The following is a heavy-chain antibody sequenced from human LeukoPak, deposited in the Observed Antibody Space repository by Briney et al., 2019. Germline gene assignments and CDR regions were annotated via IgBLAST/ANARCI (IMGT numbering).Heavy chain of an antibody. V-gene: IGHV3-23*01. Sequence: GGSLRLSCAASGFTFSSYPMKWVRQAPGKGLEWVSAISGSGGRTYYADSVNGRFTISRDNSQNTLCLQMNSLRADDTAVYYCAYYCATGSICYLRDYWGQGTLVTVSS. D-gene: IGHD2-2*01. CDR2: ISGSGGRT. J-gene: IGHJ4*02. CDR1: GFTFSSYP. CDR3: AYYCATGSICYLRDY.